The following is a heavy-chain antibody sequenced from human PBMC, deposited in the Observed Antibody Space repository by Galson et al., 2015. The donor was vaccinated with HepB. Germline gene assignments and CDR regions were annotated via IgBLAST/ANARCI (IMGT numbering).Heavy chain of an antibody. CDR1: GFTFSSYS. Sequence: SLRLSCAASGFTFSSYSMNWVRQAPGKGLEWVSSISSSSSYIYYADSVKGRFTISRDNAKNSLYLQMNSLRAEDTAVYYCARGPDELPWWFDFDYWGQGTLVTVSS. V-gene: IGHV3-21*01. CDR2: ISSSSSYI. J-gene: IGHJ4*02. CDR3: ARGPDELPWWFDFDY. D-gene: IGHD2-2*01.